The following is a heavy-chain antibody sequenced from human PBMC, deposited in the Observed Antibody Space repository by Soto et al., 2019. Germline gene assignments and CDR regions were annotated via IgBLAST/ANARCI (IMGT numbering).Heavy chain of an antibody. V-gene: IGHV4-59*01. Sequence: GSISSYYWSWIRQPPGKGLEWIGYIYYSGSTNYNPSLKSRVTISVDTSKNQFSLKLSSVTAADTAVYYCARRRNFDYWGQGTLVTVSS. CDR1: GSISSYY. J-gene: IGHJ4*02. CDR3: ARRRNFDY. CDR2: IYYSGST.